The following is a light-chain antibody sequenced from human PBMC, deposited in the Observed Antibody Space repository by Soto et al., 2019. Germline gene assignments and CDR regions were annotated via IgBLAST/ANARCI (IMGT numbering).Light chain of an antibody. CDR2: EVS. CDR3: NSYTSSSTLYV. Sequence: QSALTQPASVSGSPGQSITISCTGTSSDIGTYNYVSWYQQHPGKAPKLMLYEVSNRPSGVSNRFFGSKSGNTASLTISGLQAEDEADYFCNSYTSSSTLYVFGTGTKLTFL. CDR1: SSDIGTYNY. J-gene: IGLJ1*01. V-gene: IGLV2-14*01.